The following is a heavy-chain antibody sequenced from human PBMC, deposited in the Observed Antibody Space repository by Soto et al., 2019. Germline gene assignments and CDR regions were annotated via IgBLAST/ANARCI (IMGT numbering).Heavy chain of an antibody. V-gene: IGHV4-31*03. CDR2: IYYSGST. Sequence: QVQLQESGPGLVKPSQTLSLTCTVSGGSISTGGYYWTWIRQHPGKGLEWIGYIYYSGSTYYNPSLKSRVTIAVDTSKNQFSLKLSSVTAADTAVYFCARGMSVTLFDNWGQGTLVTVSS. CDR3: ARGMSVTLFDN. J-gene: IGHJ4*02. D-gene: IGHD4-17*01. CDR1: GGSISTGGYY.